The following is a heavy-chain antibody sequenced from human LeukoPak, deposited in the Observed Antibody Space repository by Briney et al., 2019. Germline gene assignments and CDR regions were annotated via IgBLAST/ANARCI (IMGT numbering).Heavy chain of an antibody. V-gene: IGHV1-18*01. Sequence: ASVTVSCKASGYTFTTYGFTWVRQAPGQGLEWMGWISAYNGNTNYAQNLQGRVTMTTDTSTSTAYMELRSLTSDDTAVYYCARDESPNISGYSDYWGQGTLVTVSS. D-gene: IGHD3-22*01. CDR3: ARDESPNISGYSDY. CDR2: ISAYNGNT. J-gene: IGHJ4*02. CDR1: GYTFTTYG.